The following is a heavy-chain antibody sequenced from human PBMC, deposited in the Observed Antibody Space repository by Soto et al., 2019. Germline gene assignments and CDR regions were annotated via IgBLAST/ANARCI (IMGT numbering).Heavy chain of an antibody. CDR2: IWYDGSNK. J-gene: IGHJ6*02. Sequence: QVQLVESGGGVVQPGRSLRLSCAASGFTFSSYGLHWVRQAPGKGLEWVAVIWYDGSNKYYADSVKGRFTISRDNSKNTVYLQMNSLRAEDTAVYYCAGGEWGYGMDVWGQGTTVTVSS. D-gene: IGHD3-16*01. CDR3: AGGEWGYGMDV. V-gene: IGHV3-33*01. CDR1: GFTFSSYG.